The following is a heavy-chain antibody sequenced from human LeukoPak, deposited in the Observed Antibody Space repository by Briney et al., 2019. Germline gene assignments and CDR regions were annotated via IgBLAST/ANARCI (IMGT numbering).Heavy chain of an antibody. J-gene: IGHJ4*02. V-gene: IGHV4-34*01. CDR3: ARGKRVRYFDWLLWFDY. CDR2: INHSGST. Sequence: SETLSLTCTVSGGSISSYYWSWTRQPPGKGLEWIGEINHSGSTNYNPSLKSRVTISVDTSKNQFSLKLSSVTAADTAVYYCARGKRVRYFDWLLWFDYWGQGTLVTVSS. CDR1: GGSISSYY. D-gene: IGHD3-9*01.